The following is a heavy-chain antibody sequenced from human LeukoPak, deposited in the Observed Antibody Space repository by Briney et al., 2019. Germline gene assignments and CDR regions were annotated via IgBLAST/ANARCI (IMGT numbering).Heavy chain of an antibody. CDR1: GGTFISYA. J-gene: IGHJ6*03. CDR3: ARANVDIVAPITVPYYMDV. V-gene: IGHV1-69*05. D-gene: IGHD5-12*01. Sequence: SVKVSCKASGGTFISYAISWVRQAPGQGLEWMGGIIPIFGTANYAHKFQGRVTITTDESTSTAHMELSSLRSDDAALYYCARANVDIVAPITVPYYMDVWGKGTTVTSSS. CDR2: IIPIFGTA.